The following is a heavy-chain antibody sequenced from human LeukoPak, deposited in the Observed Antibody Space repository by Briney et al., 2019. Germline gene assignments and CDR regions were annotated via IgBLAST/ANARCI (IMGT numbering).Heavy chain of an antibody. J-gene: IGHJ4*02. CDR2: IYYSGST. CDR1: GSSISSYY. Sequence: PSETLSLTCTVSGSSISSYYWSWIRQPPGKGLEWIGYIYYSGSTNYNPSLKSRVTISVDTSKNQFSLKLSSVTAADTAVYYCARGRPGELDYWGQGTLVTVSS. V-gene: IGHV4-59*01. CDR3: ARGRPGELDY. D-gene: IGHD7-27*01.